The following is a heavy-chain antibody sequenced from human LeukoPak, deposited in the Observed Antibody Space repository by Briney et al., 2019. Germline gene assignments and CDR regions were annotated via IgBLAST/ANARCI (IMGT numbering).Heavy chain of an antibody. J-gene: IGHJ4*02. CDR3: ARRGGSSWYH. Sequence: GGSLRLSCAASGFTFGSFWMSWVRQAPGKGLEWVANIKQDGSEKYYVDSVEGRFTISRDNAKNSLCLQMNSLRAEDTAVYYCARRGGSSWYHWGQGTLVTVSS. D-gene: IGHD6-13*01. V-gene: IGHV3-7*01. CDR1: GFTFGSFW. CDR2: IKQDGSEK.